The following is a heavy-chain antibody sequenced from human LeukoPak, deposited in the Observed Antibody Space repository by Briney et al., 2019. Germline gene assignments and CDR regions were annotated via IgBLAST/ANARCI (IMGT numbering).Heavy chain of an antibody. D-gene: IGHD3-22*01. Sequence: PGGSLRLSCAASGFTFSSYSMNWVRQAPGKGLEWVSSISSSSSYIYYADSVKGRFTISRDNAKNSLYLQMNSLRAEDTAVYYCAREIFSSGYYYDEPQNYAFGIWGQGTMVTVSS. CDR2: ISSSSSYI. CDR1: GFTFSSYS. CDR3: AREIFSSGYYYDEPQNYAFGI. J-gene: IGHJ3*02. V-gene: IGHV3-21*01.